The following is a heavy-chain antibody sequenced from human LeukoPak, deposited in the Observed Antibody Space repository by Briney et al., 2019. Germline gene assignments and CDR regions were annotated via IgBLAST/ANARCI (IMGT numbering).Heavy chain of an antibody. CDR1: GGSFSGYY. CDR2: INHSGST. D-gene: IGHD3-3*01. Sequence: SETLSLTCDVYGGSFSGYYWSWIRQPPGKGLEWIGEINHSGSTNYNPSLKSRVTISVDTSKNQFSLKLNSVTAADTAVYYCARRRFLEWFTDYWGQGTLVTVSS. CDR3: ARRRFLEWFTDY. J-gene: IGHJ4*02. V-gene: IGHV4-34*01.